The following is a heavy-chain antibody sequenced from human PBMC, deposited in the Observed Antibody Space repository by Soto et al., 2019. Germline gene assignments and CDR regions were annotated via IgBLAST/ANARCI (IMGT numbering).Heavy chain of an antibody. Sequence: EVQLVESGGGLVQAGGYLRLSCAACGFTFSSYSMNWVRQAPGKGLEWVSYISSSSSTIYYADSVKGRFTISRDNAKNSLYLQMNSLRDEDTALYYCARDRGTPRVYDSSGYYKYYFDYWGQGTLVTVSS. CDR1: GFTFSSYS. CDR3: ARDRGTPRVYDSSGYYKYYFDY. D-gene: IGHD3-22*01. J-gene: IGHJ4*02. V-gene: IGHV3-48*02. CDR2: ISSSSSTI.